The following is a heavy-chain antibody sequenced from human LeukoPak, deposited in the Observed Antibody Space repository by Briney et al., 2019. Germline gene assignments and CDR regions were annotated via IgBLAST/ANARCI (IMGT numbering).Heavy chain of an antibody. D-gene: IGHD2-15*01. CDR2: IYYSGST. CDR1: GGSISSSSYY. CDR3: ARVVAGSKHRRWFDP. Sequence: PSETLSLTCTVSGGSISSSSYYWGWIRRPPGKGLEWIGSIYYSGSTYYNPSLKSRVTISVDTSKNQFSLKLSSVTAADTAVYYCARVVAGSKHRRWFDPWGQGTLVTVSS. J-gene: IGHJ5*02. V-gene: IGHV4-39*07.